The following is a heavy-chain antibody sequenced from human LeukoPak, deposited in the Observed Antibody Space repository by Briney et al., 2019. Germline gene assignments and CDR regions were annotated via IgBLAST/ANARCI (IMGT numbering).Heavy chain of an antibody. Sequence: PSETLTLTCTVSGDSISSYYWSWIRQPPGKGLEWIGYMHYSGSSNYNPSLKSRVTTSVDTSQNQFSLKLRSGTAADTAVYYGGRRVTSNVFDPWGQGTLVTVTS. CDR3: GRRVTSNVFDP. J-gene: IGHJ5*02. D-gene: IGHD2-21*02. CDR2: MHYSGSS. CDR1: GDSISSYY. V-gene: IGHV4-59*08.